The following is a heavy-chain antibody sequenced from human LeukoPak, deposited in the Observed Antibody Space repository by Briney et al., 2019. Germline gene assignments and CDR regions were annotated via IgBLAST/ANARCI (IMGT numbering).Heavy chain of an antibody. D-gene: IGHD3-16*01. CDR1: GGTFSSYG. CDR2: IIPIFGKA. V-gene: IGHV1-69*13. CDR3: AREGGVGPTPAAFDI. Sequence: SVRVSCKASGGTFSSYGISWVRQAPGQGLEWMGGIIPIFGKADYAQKSQGRVTITADESTSIVYMELSSLRSEDTAVYYCAREGGVGPTPAAFDIWGQGTMVTVSS. J-gene: IGHJ3*02.